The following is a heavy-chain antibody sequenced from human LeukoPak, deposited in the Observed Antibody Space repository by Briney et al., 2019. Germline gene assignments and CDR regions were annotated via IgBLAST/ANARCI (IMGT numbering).Heavy chain of an antibody. V-gene: IGHV3-53*01. J-gene: IGHJ2*01. CDR3: ARDRRDYDSSGYYKNNYWYFDL. D-gene: IGHD3-22*01. Sequence: GGSLRLSCVVSGFTVSSNYMSWVRQAPGKGLEWVSLIYSGGSTYYADSVKGRFTISRDNSKNTLYLQMNSLRAQDTAVYYCARDRRDYDSSGYYKNNYWYFDLWGRGTLVTVSS. CDR1: GFTVSSNY. CDR2: IYSGGST.